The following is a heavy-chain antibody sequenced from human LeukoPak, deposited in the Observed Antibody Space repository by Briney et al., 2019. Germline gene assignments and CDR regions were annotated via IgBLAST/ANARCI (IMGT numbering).Heavy chain of an antibody. Sequence: GESLKISCKGSGYSFTSFWIGWVRPIPGKGLEWMGIIYPDDSDTRYSTSFQGQVTISVDKFTSTADLQWSRLRASDTAMYYCARGGYYGSGRGWFDPWGQGTLVTVSS. D-gene: IGHD3-10*01. J-gene: IGHJ5*02. CDR1: GYSFTSFW. CDR3: ARGGYYGSGRGWFDP. V-gene: IGHV5-51*01. CDR2: IYPDDSDT.